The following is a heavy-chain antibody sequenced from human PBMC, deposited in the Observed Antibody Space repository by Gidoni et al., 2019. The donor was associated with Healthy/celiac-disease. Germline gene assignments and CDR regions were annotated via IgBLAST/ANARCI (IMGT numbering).Heavy chain of an antibody. CDR3: AGIAGYRYYFDY. CDR2: IYYSGST. V-gene: IGHV4-39*01. D-gene: IGHD3-9*01. CDR1: GGSISSSSYY. Sequence: QLQLQESGPGLVKPSDTLSLTCTVPGGSISSSSYYWGWIRQPPGKGLEWIGSIYYSGSTYYNPSLKSRVTISVDTSKNQFSLKLSSVTAADTAVYYCAGIAGYRYYFDYWGQGTLVTVSS. J-gene: IGHJ4*02.